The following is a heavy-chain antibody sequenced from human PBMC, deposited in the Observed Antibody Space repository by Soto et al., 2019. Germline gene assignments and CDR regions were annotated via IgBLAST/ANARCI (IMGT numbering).Heavy chain of an antibody. J-gene: IGHJ4*02. D-gene: IGHD4-17*01. CDR2: ISAYNGNI. CDR3: AIANYGDNDY. V-gene: IGHV1-18*01. CDR1: GYIFPSST. Sequence: QVQLVQSGAEVKKPGASVKVSCKAPGYIFPSSTISWVRQAPGQGLEWMGWISAYNGNIKDAQKVQRRFTMTTDTSTSTAYMELRSLTSDDTAMYYCAIANYGDNDYWGQGTLVTVSS.